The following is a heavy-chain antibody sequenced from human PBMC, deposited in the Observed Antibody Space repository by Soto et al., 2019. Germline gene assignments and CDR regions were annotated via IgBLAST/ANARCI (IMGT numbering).Heavy chain of an antibody. CDR1: GYTFTSYD. D-gene: IGHD3-10*01. J-gene: IGHJ6*02. V-gene: IGHV1-8*01. CDR2: LNPNSGNT. CDR3: ARGYYGSGSQPRGYYYYGMDV. Sequence: ASVKVSCKASGYTFTSYDINWVRQATGQGLEWMGWLNPNSGNTGYAQKFQGGVTMTRNTSISTAYMELSSLRSEDTAVYYCARGYYGSGSQPRGYYYYGMDVWGQGTTVTVSS.